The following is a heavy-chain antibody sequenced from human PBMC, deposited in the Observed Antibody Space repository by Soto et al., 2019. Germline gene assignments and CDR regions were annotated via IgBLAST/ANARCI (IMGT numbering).Heavy chain of an antibody. J-gene: IGHJ4*02. V-gene: IGHV3-30-3*01. CDR3: ARGVLHLDY. Sequence: QVQLVESGGVVVQPGRSLRLSCAASGFTFSSYAMHWVRQAPGKGLEWVAVISYDGSNKYYADSVKGRFTISRDNSKNTLYLQMNSLRAEDTAVYYGARGVLHLDYWGQGTLVTVSS. CDR1: GFTFSSYA. D-gene: IGHD2-8*01. CDR2: ISYDGSNK.